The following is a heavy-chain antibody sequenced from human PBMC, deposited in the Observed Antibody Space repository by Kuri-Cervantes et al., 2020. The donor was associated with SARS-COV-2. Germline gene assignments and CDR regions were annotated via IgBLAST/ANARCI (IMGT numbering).Heavy chain of an antibody. V-gene: IGHV3-30*02. J-gene: IGHJ4*02. CDR2: IWYDEDNK. CDR3: GSGLLPHY. Sequence: GESLKISCAASGLTFSTYAMHWVRQAPGKGLECVAFIWYDEDNKYYADSVKGRFTISRDNSKNTLYLQMNTLRAEDTAVYYCGSGLLPHYWGQGTLVTVSS. D-gene: IGHD3-22*01. CDR1: GLTFSTYA.